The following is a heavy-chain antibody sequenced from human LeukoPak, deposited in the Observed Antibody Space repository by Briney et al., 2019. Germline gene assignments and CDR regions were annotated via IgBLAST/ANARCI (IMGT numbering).Heavy chain of an antibody. J-gene: IGHJ4*02. CDR2: INPSGGST. CDR3: ARDLLVGYCSSTSCFNFDY. CDR1: GYTFTSYY. Sequence: ASVKVSXKASGYTFTSYYMHWVRQAPGQGLEWMGIINPSGGSTSYAQKFQGRVTMTRDTSTSTVYMELSSLRSEDTAVYYCARDLLVGYCSSTSCFNFDYWGQGTLVTVSS. D-gene: IGHD2-2*01. V-gene: IGHV1-46*01.